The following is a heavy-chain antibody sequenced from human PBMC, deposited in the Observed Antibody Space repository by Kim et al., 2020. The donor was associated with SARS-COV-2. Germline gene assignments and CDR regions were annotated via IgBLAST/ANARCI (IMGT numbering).Heavy chain of an antibody. J-gene: IGHJ6*02. Sequence: SETLSLTCTVSGGSISSSSYYWGWIRQPPGKGLEWIGSIYYSGSTYYNPSLKSRVTISVDTSKNQFSLKLSSVTAADTAVYYCARQGDKEDTAMVKTPGNYYYYGMDVWGQGTTVTVSS. D-gene: IGHD5-18*01. CDR2: IYYSGST. CDR3: ARQGDKEDTAMVKTPGNYYYYGMDV. CDR1: GGSISSSSYY. V-gene: IGHV4-39*01.